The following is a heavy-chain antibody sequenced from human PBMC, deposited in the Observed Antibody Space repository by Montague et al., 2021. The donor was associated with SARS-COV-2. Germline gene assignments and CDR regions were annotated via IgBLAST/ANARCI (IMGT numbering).Heavy chain of an antibody. CDR2: IYTSGST. J-gene: IGHJ6*03. V-gene: IGHV4-4*07. Sequence: SETLSPTCTVSGGSISSYYWSWIRQPAGKGLEWIGRIYTSGSTNYNPSLKSRVTMSVDTSKNQFSLKLSSVTAADTAVYYCAREAGITIFGVAPAGYYYYMDVWGKGTTVTVSS. CDR3: AREAGITIFGVAPAGYYYYMDV. D-gene: IGHD3-3*01. CDR1: GGSISSYY.